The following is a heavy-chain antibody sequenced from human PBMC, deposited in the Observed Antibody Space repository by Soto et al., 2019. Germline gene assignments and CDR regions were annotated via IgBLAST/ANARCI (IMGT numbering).Heavy chain of an antibody. CDR3: ARLPQKSPQN. CDR2: ISTDASST. CDR1: GFTFSSYW. J-gene: IGHJ1*01. Sequence: EVQLVESGGGLVQPGGSLRLSCAASGFTFSSYWMHWVRQAPGKGLVWVSSISTDASSTSYADPVKGRFTISRDNAKNTLYLQMNSVRAEDTAVYYCARLPQKSPQNWGQGTLVIVSP. V-gene: IGHV3-74*01.